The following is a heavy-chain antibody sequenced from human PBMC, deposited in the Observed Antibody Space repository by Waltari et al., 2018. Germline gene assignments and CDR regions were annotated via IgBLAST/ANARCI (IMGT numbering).Heavy chain of an antibody. CDR1: GASVTSANC. CDR2: VLSTGKT. V-gene: IGHV4-4*02. CDR3: ARDRGRGLYLDV. J-gene: IGHJ4*02. Sequence: QLQESGPGLVKPSGTLSLSCAVSGASVTSANCWSWVRQSPPRGLEWIGQVLSTGKTHYSPSLASRVTMSLDASNNQFSLKVTSATAADTAVYYCARDRGRGLYLDVWGPGTLVTVSP. D-gene: IGHD2-15*01.